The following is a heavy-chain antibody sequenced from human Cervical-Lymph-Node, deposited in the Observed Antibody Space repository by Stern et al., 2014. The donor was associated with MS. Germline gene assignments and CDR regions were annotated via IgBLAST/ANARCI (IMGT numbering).Heavy chain of an antibody. D-gene: IGHD2-15*01. CDR1: GGPFSGYY. J-gene: IGHJ6*02. Sequence: VQLQQWGAGLLKPSETLSLTCAVNGGPFSGYYWSWIRQPPGKGLEWIGEINYSETTNYNPSLKSRLTMSVDTSKKQFSLKLSSVTAADTAVYYCARRGGGFARYYGLDVWGQGTTVAVFS. V-gene: IGHV4-34*01. CDR2: INYSETT. CDR3: ARRGGGFARYYGLDV.